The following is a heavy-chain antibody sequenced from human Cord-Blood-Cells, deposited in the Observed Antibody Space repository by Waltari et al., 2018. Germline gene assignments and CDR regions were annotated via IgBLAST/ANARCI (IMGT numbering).Heavy chain of an antibody. J-gene: IGHJ4*02. V-gene: IGHV3-73*01. Sequence: EVQLVESGGGLVQPGGSLKLSCAASGFTFSGSAMLWVRQASGNGLEWVGRIRSKANSYATAYAASVKGRFTISRDDSKNTAYLQMNSLKTEDTAVYYCTTRPPSVVGATDYWGQGTLVTVSS. CDR3: TTRPPSVVGATDY. CDR1: GFTFSGSA. CDR2: IRSKANSYAT. D-gene: IGHD1-26*01.